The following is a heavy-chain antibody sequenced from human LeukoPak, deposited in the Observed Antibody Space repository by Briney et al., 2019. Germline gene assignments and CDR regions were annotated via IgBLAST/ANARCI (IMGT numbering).Heavy chain of an antibody. CDR1: GFTFSSYA. CDR2: ISGSGGST. Sequence: GGSLRLSCAASGFTFSSYAMSWVRQAPGKGLEWVSAISGSGGSTYYADSMKGRFTISRDNSKNTLYLQMNSLRAEDTAVYYCAKVLPTGSSWYPGGMDVWGQGTTVTVSS. D-gene: IGHD6-13*01. V-gene: IGHV3-23*01. CDR3: AKVLPTGSSWYPGGMDV. J-gene: IGHJ6*02.